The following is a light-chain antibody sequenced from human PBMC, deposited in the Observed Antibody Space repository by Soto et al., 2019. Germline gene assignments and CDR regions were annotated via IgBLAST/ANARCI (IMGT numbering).Light chain of an antibody. CDR2: AAS. CDR3: QQTYSTPWT. J-gene: IGKJ1*01. V-gene: IGKV1-39*01. CDR1: QSISSY. Sequence: DIQMTQSPSSLSASVGDRVTITCRASQSISSYLNWYQQKPEKAPKLLIYAASSLQSGVPSRFSGSGSGTDFKLTISSLQPEDFATYYCQQTYSTPWTFGQGTKVEIK.